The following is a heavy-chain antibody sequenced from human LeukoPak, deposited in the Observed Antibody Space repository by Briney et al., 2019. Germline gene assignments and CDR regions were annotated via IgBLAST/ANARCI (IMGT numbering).Heavy chain of an antibody. V-gene: IGHV1-8*01. CDR2: MNPNSGNT. D-gene: IGHD2-2*01. Sequence: GASVKVSCKASGYTFTSYDINWVRQATGQGLEWMGWMNPNSGNTGYAQKFQGRVTMTRNTSISTAYMELSSLRSEDTAVYYCARFSAQGYCSSTSCYGVRPWGQGTLVTVSS. CDR3: ARFSAQGYCSSTSCYGVRP. J-gene: IGHJ4*02. CDR1: GYTFTSYD.